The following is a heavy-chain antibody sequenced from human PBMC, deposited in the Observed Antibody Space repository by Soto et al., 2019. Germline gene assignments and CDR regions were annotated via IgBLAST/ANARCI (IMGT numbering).Heavy chain of an antibody. CDR2: IKEDGSEI. V-gene: IGHV3-7*03. D-gene: IGHD4-17*01. Sequence: EVQLVESGGGLVQPGGSLRLSCAASGFTFSRYWLTWVRQAPGKGLEWVANIKEDGSEIYYVGYVKGRFTTSRDNAKNSLHLQMNSLRADDTAVYYCARIVSGRDYGDSIDCWGRGTLVTVSS. J-gene: IGHJ4*02. CDR3: ARIVSGRDYGDSIDC. CDR1: GFTFSRYW.